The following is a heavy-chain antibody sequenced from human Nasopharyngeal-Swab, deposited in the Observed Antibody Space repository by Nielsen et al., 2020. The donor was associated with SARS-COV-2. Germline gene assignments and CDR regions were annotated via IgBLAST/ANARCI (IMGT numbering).Heavy chain of an antibody. Sequence: SETLSLTCTVSGGSILSSTYYWGWIRQPPGKGLEWIGRIYYSGATYYNPPLKNRLTMSVDMSKNQFSLKLYSVTAADTAVYYCARDPVEYSSSSWIYYYYGMDVWGQGTTVTVSS. V-gene: IGHV4-39*02. D-gene: IGHD6-6*01. CDR1: GGSILSSTYY. CDR2: IYYSGAT. J-gene: IGHJ6*02. CDR3: ARDPVEYSSSSWIYYYYGMDV.